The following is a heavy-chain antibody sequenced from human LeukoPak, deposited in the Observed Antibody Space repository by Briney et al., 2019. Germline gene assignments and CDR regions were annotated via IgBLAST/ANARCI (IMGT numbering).Heavy chain of an antibody. D-gene: IGHD1-1*01. CDR2: IYSGGST. CDR1: GFTVSSNY. J-gene: IGHJ3*02. CDR3: ARDPAATRSERYAFDI. V-gene: IGHV3-53*01. Sequence: GGSLRLSCAASGFTVSSNYMSWVRPAPGKGLEWVSGIYSGGSTYYADSVKGRFTIARDNSKNTLYLQMNSLRAEDTDVYYCARDPAATRSERYAFDIWGQGTMVTVSS.